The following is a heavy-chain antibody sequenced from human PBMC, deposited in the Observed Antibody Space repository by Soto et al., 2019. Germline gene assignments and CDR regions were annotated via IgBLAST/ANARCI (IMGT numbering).Heavy chain of an antibody. CDR2: INPNSGGT. J-gene: IGHJ6*04. D-gene: IGHD3-3*01. V-gene: IGHV1-2*04. CDR1: GYTFTGYY. Sequence: ASVKVSCKASGYTFTGYYMHWLRQAPGQVLDWMGWINPNSGGTNYAQKFQGWVTMTRDPSISTAYMERSRLRFDETAVYYCARGGVQYDDFWSGYYGADGMDVGGKGTRVTV. CDR3: ARGGVQYDDFWSGYYGADGMDV.